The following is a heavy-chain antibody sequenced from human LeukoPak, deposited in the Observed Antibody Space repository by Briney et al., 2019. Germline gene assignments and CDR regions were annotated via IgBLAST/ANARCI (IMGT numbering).Heavy chain of an antibody. CDR3: ARGSYGSDLDV. Sequence: ASVKVSCKASGYTFTSYGIGWVRQAPGQGLEWMGWISAHNGNTNYAQRFQGRVTMTTDTSTSTAYMEVRSLRSDDTAVYYCARGSYGSDLDVWGQGTTVIVSS. CDR1: GYTFTSYG. CDR2: ISAHNGNT. J-gene: IGHJ6*02. V-gene: IGHV1-18*01. D-gene: IGHD3-10*01.